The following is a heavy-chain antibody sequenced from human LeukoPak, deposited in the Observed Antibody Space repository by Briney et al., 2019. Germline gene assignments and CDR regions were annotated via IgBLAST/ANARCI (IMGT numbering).Heavy chain of an antibody. CDR2: IYTSGST. V-gene: IGHV4-61*02. Sequence: PSQTLSLTCTVSGGSISSGSYYWSWSRQPAGKGLEWIGRIYTSGSTNYNPSLKSRVTISIDTSKNHFSLKLSSVTAADTAVYYCARDLWFGAGRAFDIWGQGTMVTVSS. CDR3: ARDLWFGAGRAFDI. D-gene: IGHD3-10*01. CDR1: GGSISSGSYY. J-gene: IGHJ3*02.